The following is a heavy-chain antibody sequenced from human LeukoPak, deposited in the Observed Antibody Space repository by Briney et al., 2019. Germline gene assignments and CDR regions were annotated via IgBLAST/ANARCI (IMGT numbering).Heavy chain of an antibody. V-gene: IGHV4-31*03. CDR3: ARDNEGVDAFDI. J-gene: IGHJ3*02. D-gene: IGHD2-8*01. CDR1: GGSISSGGYY. Sequence: SETLSLTCTVSGGSISSGGYYWSWIRQHPGKGLEWIGYIYYSGSTYYNPSLKSRVTISVDTSKNQFSLKLSSVTAADTAVYYCARDNEGVDAFDIWGQGTMVPVSS. CDR2: IYYSGST.